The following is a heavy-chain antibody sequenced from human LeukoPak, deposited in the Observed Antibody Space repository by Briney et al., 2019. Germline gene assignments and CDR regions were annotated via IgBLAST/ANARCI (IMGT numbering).Heavy chain of an antibody. CDR1: GYTFTAYY. D-gene: IGHD3-22*01. Sequence: GASVKVSCKASGYTFTAYYIHWVRQAPGQGLEWMGWVNPNSGGTKYTQNFEGRVTMTRDTSISTAYMEVSRLRSDDTVVYYCARDLDYNDNSDYDSFDVWGQGTMVTVSS. V-gene: IGHV1-2*02. CDR2: VNPNSGGT. CDR3: ARDLDYNDNSDYDSFDV. J-gene: IGHJ3*01.